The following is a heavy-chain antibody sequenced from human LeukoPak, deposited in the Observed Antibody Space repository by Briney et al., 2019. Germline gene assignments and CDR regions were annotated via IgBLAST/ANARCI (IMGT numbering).Heavy chain of an antibody. CDR2: ISYDGSDK. CDR3: ARGGYSGYDGPFRY. Sequence: PGGSLRLSCAASGFTFSSYAMHWVRQAPGKGLEWVAVISYDGSDKYYADSVKGRFTISRDNSKNTLYLQMNSLRAEDTAVYYCARGGYSGYDGPFRYWGQGTLVTVSS. V-gene: IGHV3-30*04. CDR1: GFTFSSYA. J-gene: IGHJ4*02. D-gene: IGHD5-12*01.